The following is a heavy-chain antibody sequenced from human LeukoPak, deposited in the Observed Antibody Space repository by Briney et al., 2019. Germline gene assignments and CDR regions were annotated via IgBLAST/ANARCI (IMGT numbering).Heavy chain of an antibody. D-gene: IGHD2-15*01. CDR2: ISYDGSNK. V-gene: IGHV3-30*18. J-gene: IGHJ4*02. CDR3: AKSGVVAALYYFDY. CDR1: GFTFSSYG. Sequence: PGGSLRLSCAASGFTFSSYGMHWVRQAPGKGLEWVAVISYDGSNKYYADSVKGRFTISRDNSKNTLYLQMNSLRAEDAAVYYCAKSGVVAALYYFDYWGQGTLVTVSS.